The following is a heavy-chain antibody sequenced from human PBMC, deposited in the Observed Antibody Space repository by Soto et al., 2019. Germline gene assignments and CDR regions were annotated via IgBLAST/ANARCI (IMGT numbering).Heavy chain of an antibody. D-gene: IGHD6-19*01. CDR3: ARSFGWYAIDY. CDR2: ISHIGSV. V-gene: IGHV4-4*02. Sequence: QVLLQESGPGLVQPSGTLSLSCVVSGVSISSNYYWGWVRQPPGKGLEWLGDISHIGSVNYTPSLNSRVPISMDKSQNQFSLTVNSVTAADTAVYYCARSFGWYAIDYWGQGTLVIVSS. CDR1: GVSISSNYY. J-gene: IGHJ4*02.